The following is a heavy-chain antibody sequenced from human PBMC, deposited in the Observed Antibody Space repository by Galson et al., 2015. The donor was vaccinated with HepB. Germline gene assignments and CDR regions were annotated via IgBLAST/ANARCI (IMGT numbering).Heavy chain of an antibody. D-gene: IGHD4-17*01. CDR2: IRYDGSNK. V-gene: IGHV3-30*02. CDR3: AKDFTVTPFLYGMDV. J-gene: IGHJ6*02. CDR1: GFTFSSYG. Sequence: SLRLSCAASGFTFSSYGMHWVRQAPGKGPEWVAFIRYDGSNKYYADSVKGRFTISRDNSKNTLYLQMNSLIAEDTAVYYCAKDFTVTPFLYGMDVWGQGTTVTVSS.